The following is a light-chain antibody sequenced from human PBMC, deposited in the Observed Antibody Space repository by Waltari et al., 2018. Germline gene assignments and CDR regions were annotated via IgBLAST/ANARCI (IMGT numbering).Light chain of an antibody. Sequence: QSVLTQPPSVSGAPGQRVTISCTGSSSNIGAGYEVHWSQQLPGTAPKLLIYVNSNRPSGVPDRFSGSKSGTSASLAITGLQAEDEADYYCQSYDSSLSAVVFGGGTKLTVL. V-gene: IGLV1-40*01. CDR1: SSNIGAGYE. J-gene: IGLJ2*01. CDR2: VNS. CDR3: QSYDSSLSAVV.